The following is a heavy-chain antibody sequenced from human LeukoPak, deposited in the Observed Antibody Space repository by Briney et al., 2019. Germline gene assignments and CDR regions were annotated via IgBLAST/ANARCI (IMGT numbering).Heavy chain of an antibody. D-gene: IGHD6-6*01. CDR3: ARDTPLIAARLVFDY. CDR1: GYTFTSYD. V-gene: IGHV1-8*03. CDR2: MNPNSGNT. J-gene: IGHJ4*02. Sequence: ASVKVSCKASGYTFTSYDINWVRQATGQGLEWMGWMNPNSGNTGYAQKFQGRVTITRNTSISTAYMELRSLRSDDTAVYYCARDTPLIAARLVFDYWGQGTLVTVSS.